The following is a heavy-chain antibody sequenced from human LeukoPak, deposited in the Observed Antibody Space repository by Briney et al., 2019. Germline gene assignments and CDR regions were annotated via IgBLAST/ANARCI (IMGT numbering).Heavy chain of an antibody. J-gene: IGHJ4*02. V-gene: IGHV1-2*04. D-gene: IGHD4/OR15-4a*01. CDR1: GYTFTGYY. CDR2: INPNSGGT. CDR3: ARLVTGRANSGDFDY. Sequence: ASVKVSCKASGYTFTGYYMHWVRQAPGQGLEWMGWINPNSGGTNYAQKFQGWVTMTRDTSISTAYMELSSLRSEDTAVYYCARLVTGRANSGDFDYWGQGTLVTVSS.